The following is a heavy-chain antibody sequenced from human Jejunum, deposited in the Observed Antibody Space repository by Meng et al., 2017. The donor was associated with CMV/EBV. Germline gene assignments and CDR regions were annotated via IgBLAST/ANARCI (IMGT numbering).Heavy chain of an antibody. CDR3: ARESGSYYWFDP. CDR2: IYNSGST. V-gene: IGHV4-39*07. J-gene: IGHJ5*02. CDR1: GGPISSTSLY. D-gene: IGHD1-26*01. Sequence: QGQLQEPGPGLVKPSRTLSLICTVPGGPISSTSLYWGWIRQPPGKGLEWIANIYNSGSTDCNSSLKSRVSMSVDLSNNQISLKLRSVTAADTAVYYCARESGSYYWFDPWGQGTLVTVSS.